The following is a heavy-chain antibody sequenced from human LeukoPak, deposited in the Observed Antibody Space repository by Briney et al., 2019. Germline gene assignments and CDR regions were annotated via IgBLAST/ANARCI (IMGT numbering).Heavy chain of an antibody. Sequence: GGSLRLSCAASGFTFSSYSMNWVRQAPGKGLAWVSYISSSGSTIYYADSVKGRFTISRDNAKNSLYLQMNSLRAEDTAVYYCARDRGSGYYDILTGYYPSGWFDPWGQGTLVTVSS. J-gene: IGHJ5*02. CDR3: ARDRGSGYYDILTGYYPSGWFDP. V-gene: IGHV3-48*04. D-gene: IGHD3-9*01. CDR2: ISSSGSTI. CDR1: GFTFSSYS.